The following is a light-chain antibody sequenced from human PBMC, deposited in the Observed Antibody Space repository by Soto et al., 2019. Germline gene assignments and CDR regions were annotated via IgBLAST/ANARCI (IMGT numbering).Light chain of an antibody. V-gene: IGKV3-11*01. Sequence: EIVLAQSPATLSLSPGERAPLSCRASPSVSSYLAWYQQKPGQAPRLLIYDASSRATGIPARFSGSGSGTDFTLTISSLEPEDFAVYYCQQRSNWPPITFGQGTRLEIK. J-gene: IGKJ5*01. CDR3: QQRSNWPPIT. CDR1: PSVSSY. CDR2: DAS.